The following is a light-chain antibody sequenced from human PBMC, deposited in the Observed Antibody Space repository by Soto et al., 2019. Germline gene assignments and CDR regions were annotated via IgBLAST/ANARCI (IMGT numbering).Light chain of an antibody. V-gene: IGLV1-40*01. CDR1: SSNIGAGYD. J-gene: IGLJ1*01. CDR2: GNS. CDR3: QSYDSSLSGRV. Sequence: QSVLTQPPSVSGAPGQRVTISCTGGSSNIGAGYDVHWYQQLPGTAPKLLISGNSNRPSGVPDRFSGSKSGTSASLAITGLQAEDEADYYCQSYDSSLSGRVFGTGTKVTVL.